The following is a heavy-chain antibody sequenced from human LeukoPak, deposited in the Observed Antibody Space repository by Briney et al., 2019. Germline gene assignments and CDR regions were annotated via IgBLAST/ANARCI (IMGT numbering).Heavy chain of an antibody. CDR2: ISGSGGST. CDR1: GFTVSNNY. CDR3: AKDLDIVATIDYFDY. J-gene: IGHJ4*02. Sequence: GGSLRLSCEVSGFTVSNNYMSWVRQAPGKGLEWVSAISGSGGSTYYADSVKGRFTISRDNSKNTLYLQMNSLRAEDTAVYYCAKDLDIVATIDYFDYWGQGTLVTVSS. D-gene: IGHD5-12*01. V-gene: IGHV3-23*01.